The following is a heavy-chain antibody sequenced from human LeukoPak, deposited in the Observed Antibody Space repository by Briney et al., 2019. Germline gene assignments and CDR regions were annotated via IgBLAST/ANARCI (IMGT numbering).Heavy chain of an antibody. CDR1: RFTFSSYD. CDR2: ISYDGSNK. CDR3: AKVFRGCSYAVLGKNWFDP. V-gene: IGHV3-30*18. J-gene: IGHJ5*02. D-gene: IGHD5-18*01. Sequence: GGSLRLSCAASRFTFSSYDMHWVRQAPGKGLEWVAVISYDGSNKYYADSVKGRFTISRDNSKNTLYLQMTSLGAEDTAMYYCAKVFRGCSYAVLGKNWFDPWGQGTLVTVSS.